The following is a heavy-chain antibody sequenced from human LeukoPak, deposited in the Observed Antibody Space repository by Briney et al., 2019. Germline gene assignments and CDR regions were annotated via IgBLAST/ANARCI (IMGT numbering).Heavy chain of an antibody. CDR3: TREVPAARRGAFDI. V-gene: IGHV3-49*04. D-gene: IGHD2-2*01. J-gene: IGHJ3*02. Sequence: GGSLRLSCTVSGFTFGDYVMTWVRQAPGKGLEWVGFIRSKAYGGTTEYAASVKGRFTISRDDSRSIAYLQMNSLKTEDTAVYYCTREVPAARRGAFDIWGQGTMVTVSS. CDR1: GFTFGDYV. CDR2: IRSKAYGGTT.